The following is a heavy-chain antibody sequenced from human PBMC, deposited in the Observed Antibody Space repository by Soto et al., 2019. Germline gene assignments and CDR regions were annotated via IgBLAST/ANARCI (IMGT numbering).Heavy chain of an antibody. Sequence: QVQLVHSGAEVKKPGSSVKVSCKASGGTFSSYTISWVRQAPGQGLEWMGRIIPILGIANYAQKFQGRVTITADKSTSTAYMELRSLRSEDTAVYYCARVLAVAGDYYYYGMDVWGQGTTVTVSS. V-gene: IGHV1-69*02. D-gene: IGHD6-19*01. CDR3: ARVLAVAGDYYYYGMDV. CDR2: IIPILGIA. J-gene: IGHJ6*02. CDR1: GGTFSSYT.